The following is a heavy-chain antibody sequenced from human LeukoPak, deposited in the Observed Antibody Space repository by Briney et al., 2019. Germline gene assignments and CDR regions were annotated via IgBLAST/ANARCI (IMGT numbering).Heavy chain of an antibody. D-gene: IGHD1-26*01. V-gene: IGHV1-2*02. J-gene: IGHJ4*02. Sequence: ASVKVSCRASGYTFTNYYIHWVRQAPGQGLEWMGWINPNSGGTNYAQKFQGRVTMTRDTSISTAYMELSRLRSDDTAVYYCARNPRSGSYSYWGQGTLVTVSS. CDR1: GYTFTNYY. CDR3: ARNPRSGSYSY. CDR2: INPNSGGT.